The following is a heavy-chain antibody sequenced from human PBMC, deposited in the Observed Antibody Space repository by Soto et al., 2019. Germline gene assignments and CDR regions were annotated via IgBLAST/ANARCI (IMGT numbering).Heavy chain of an antibody. V-gene: IGHV3-30*18. CDR1: GFTFSTYG. Sequence: PGGSLRLSCAASGFTFSTYGMHWVRQAPGKGLEWVAIISYDGSNKYYADSVKGRFTISRDNSKNTLYLQMNSLRAEDTAVYYRAKPVSLAGMDVWGQGTTVTVSS. J-gene: IGHJ6*02. CDR2: ISYDGSNK. CDR3: AKPVSLAGMDV.